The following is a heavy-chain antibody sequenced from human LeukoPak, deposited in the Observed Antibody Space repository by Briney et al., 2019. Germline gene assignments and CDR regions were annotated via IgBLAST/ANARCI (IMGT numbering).Heavy chain of an antibody. J-gene: IGHJ4*02. Sequence: PGGSLRLSCAASGFTFSDYWMHWVRQAPGKGLVWVSIINTDTRGTYYADSVKGRFTISRDNAKSALYLQMNSLTAEDTAVYCCARAGAYRFDSWGQGTLVTVSS. CDR3: ARAGAYRFDS. CDR2: INTDTRGT. D-gene: IGHD3-16*01. CDR1: GFTFSDYW. V-gene: IGHV3-74*01.